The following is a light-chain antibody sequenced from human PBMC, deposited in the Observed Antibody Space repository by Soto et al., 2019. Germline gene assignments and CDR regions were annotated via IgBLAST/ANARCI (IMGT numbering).Light chain of an antibody. CDR1: QSISDW. CDR2: GAS. J-gene: IGKJ1*01. Sequence: DIQMTQSPSTLSASVGDIFTITCRASQSISDWLAWYQQKPGKVPQLLIYGASRLESGVPSRFSGRGSGTEFTLTIGGLQPDDFATYYCQHYNAFPWPFGQGTKVDIK. V-gene: IGKV1-5*01. CDR3: QHYNAFPWP.